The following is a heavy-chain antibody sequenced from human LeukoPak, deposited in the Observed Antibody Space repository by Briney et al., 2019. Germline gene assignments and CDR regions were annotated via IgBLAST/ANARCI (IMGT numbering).Heavy chain of an antibody. V-gene: IGHV1-24*01. CDR2: FDPEDGET. CDR1: GYTFTSYD. J-gene: IGHJ4*02. CDR3: ATDRGGY. Sequence: ASVKVSCKASGYTFTSYDINWVRQAPGKGLEWMGGFDPEDGETIYAQKFQGRVTMTEDTSTDTAYMELSSLRSEDTAVYYCATDRGGYWGQGTLVTVSS. D-gene: IGHD3-10*01.